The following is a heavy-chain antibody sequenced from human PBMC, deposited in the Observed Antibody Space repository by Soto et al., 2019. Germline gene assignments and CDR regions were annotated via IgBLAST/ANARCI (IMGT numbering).Heavy chain of an antibody. Sequence: QITLKESGPTLVKPTQTLTLTCTVSGFSLSTNGVGVGWIRQPPGEALEWLAILYWNDDKRYSPSLESRLTIARDASKNQVVLTMTNVDPVDTATSYCAHRHFNKVAYFDYWGQGTLVTVSS. J-gene: IGHJ4*02. CDR1: GFSLSTNGVG. V-gene: IGHV2-5*01. CDR3: AHRHFNKVAYFDY. CDR2: LYWNDDK.